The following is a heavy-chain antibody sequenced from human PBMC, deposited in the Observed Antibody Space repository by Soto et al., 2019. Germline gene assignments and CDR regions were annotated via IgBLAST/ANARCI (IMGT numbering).Heavy chain of an antibody. Sequence: PGGSLRLSCAASGFTFSNAWMSWVRQAPGKGLEWVGRIKSKTDGGTTDYAAPVKGRFTISRDDSKNTLYLQMNSLKTEDTAVYYCTTDILIAVAGDFWGQGTLVTVSS. CDR3: TTDILIAVAGDF. J-gene: IGHJ4*02. CDR1: GFTFSNAW. V-gene: IGHV3-15*01. CDR2: IKSKTDGGTT. D-gene: IGHD6-19*01.